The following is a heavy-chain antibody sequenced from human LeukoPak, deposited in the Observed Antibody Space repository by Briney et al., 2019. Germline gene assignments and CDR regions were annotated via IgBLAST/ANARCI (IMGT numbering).Heavy chain of an antibody. CDR1: GFTFSSYA. CDR3: AKSDRYGSGWYGPFDY. J-gene: IGHJ4*02. D-gene: IGHD6-19*01. V-gene: IGHV3-23*01. Sequence: PGGSLRLSCAASGFTFSSYAMSWVRQAPGKGLEWVSAISGSGGSTYYADSVKGRFTISRDNSKNTLYLQMNSLRAEDTAVYYYAKSDRYGSGWYGPFDYWGQGTLVTVSS. CDR2: ISGSGGST.